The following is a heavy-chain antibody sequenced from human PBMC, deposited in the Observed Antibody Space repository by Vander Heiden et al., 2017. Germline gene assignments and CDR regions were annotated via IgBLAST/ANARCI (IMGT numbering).Heavy chain of an antibody. CDR2: ISYDGSNK. CDR1: GFPFRGCA. Sequence: QVQLVESGGGVVQPGRSLRLSCAASGFPFRGCAMHWVRQAPGKGLEWVAVISYDGSNKYYADAGKGRFTISRDNSKNTLYLQMNRISPEDTAVYYCARDITRTTVTTMEDYWGQGTLVTVSS. CDR3: ARDITRTTVTTMEDY. V-gene: IGHV3-30-3*01. J-gene: IGHJ4*02. D-gene: IGHD4-17*01.